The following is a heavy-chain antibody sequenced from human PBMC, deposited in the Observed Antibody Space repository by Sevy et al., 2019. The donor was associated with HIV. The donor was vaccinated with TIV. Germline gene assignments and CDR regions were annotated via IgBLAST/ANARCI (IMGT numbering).Heavy chain of an antibody. V-gene: IGHV3-21*01. D-gene: IGHD3-10*01. CDR3: ARPYGSGSSEAFDI. CDR1: GFTFSSYT. CDR2: ISGSSNYI. Sequence: EGSLRLSCAASGFTFSSYTMNWVRQAPGKALEWVSSISGSSNYIYYGDSVKGRFTISRDNAKNSVYLQMNSLRAEDTAAYYCARPYGSGSSEAFDIWGQGTMVTVSS. J-gene: IGHJ3*02.